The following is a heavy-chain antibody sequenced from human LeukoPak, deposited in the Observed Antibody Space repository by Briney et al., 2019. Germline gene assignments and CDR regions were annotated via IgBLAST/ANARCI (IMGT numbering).Heavy chain of an antibody. CDR3: ASDRSPYSSSCYLAARTGFDP. J-gene: IGHJ5*02. D-gene: IGHD6-13*01. CDR1: GYTFTGDY. Sequence: GASVKVSCKASGYTFTGDYMHWVRQAPGQGLEWRGWINPNSGGTNYAQKFQGTVTMTRDASTSTAYMELRSLSSDDTAVYYCASDRSPYSSSCYLAARTGFDPWGQGTLVTVSS. CDR2: INPNSGGT. V-gene: IGHV1-2*02.